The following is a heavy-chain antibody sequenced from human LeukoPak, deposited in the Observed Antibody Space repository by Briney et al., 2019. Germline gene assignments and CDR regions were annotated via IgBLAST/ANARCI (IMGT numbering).Heavy chain of an antibody. CDR1: GFTLSSYA. Sequence: GGSLRLSCAASGFTLSSYAMSWVRQAPGKGLEWVSAISGSGGSTYYADSVKGRFTISRDNSKNTLYLQMNSLRAEDTAVYYCAKDGVHYYYDSSGYYPDAFDIWGQGTMVTVSS. D-gene: IGHD3-22*01. J-gene: IGHJ3*02. CDR3: AKDGVHYYYDSSGYYPDAFDI. CDR2: ISGSGGST. V-gene: IGHV3-23*01.